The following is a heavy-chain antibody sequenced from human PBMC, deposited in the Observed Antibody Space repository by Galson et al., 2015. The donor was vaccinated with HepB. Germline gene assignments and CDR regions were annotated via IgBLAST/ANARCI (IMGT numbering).Heavy chain of an antibody. Sequence: SLRLSCAASGFTFSSYSMNWVRQAPGKGLEWVSSISGSSDYIFYADSVKGRFTISRDNAKNSLYLRMNSLRAEDTAMYYCGRGPRVITNPNDDFWGQGTLVTVSS. D-gene: IGHD3-22*01. CDR1: GFTFSSYS. V-gene: IGHV3-21*01. CDR3: GRGPRVITNPNDDF. CDR2: ISGSSDYI. J-gene: IGHJ4*02.